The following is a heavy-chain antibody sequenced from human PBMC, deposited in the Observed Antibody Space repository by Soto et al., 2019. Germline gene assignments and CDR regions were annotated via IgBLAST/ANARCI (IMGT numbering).Heavy chain of an antibody. V-gene: IGHV3-7*03. CDR2: IRQDGSEK. CDR1: GFTFSSYW. D-gene: IGHD4-17*01. CDR3: ARRTVTTIGYYYYYGMDV. Sequence: ESGGGLVQPGGSLRLSCAASGFTFSSYWMSWVRQAPGKGLEWVANIRQDGSEKYYVDSVKGRFTISRDNAKNSLYLQMNSLRAEDTAVYYCARRTVTTIGYYYYYGMDVWGQGTTVTVSS. J-gene: IGHJ6*02.